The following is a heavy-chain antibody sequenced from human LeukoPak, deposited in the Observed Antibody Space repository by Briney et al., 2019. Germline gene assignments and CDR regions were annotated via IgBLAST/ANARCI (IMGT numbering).Heavy chain of an antibody. Sequence: PSETLSLTCAVYGGSFSGYYWSWIRQPPGKGLEWIGEINHRGSTNYNPSLKSRVTISVDTSKNQFSLKLSSVTAADTAVYYCARGSGYYYDSSGYPNPNDYWGQGTLVTVSS. J-gene: IGHJ4*02. CDR2: INHRGST. D-gene: IGHD3-22*01. CDR3: ARGSGYYYDSSGYPNPNDY. V-gene: IGHV4-34*01. CDR1: GGSFSGYY.